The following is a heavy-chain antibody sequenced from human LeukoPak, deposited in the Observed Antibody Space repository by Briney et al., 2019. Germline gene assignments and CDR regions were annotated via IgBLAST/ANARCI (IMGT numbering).Heavy chain of an antibody. D-gene: IGHD2-15*01. Sequence: ASVKVSCKASGYTFTGYYMHWVRQAPGQGLGWMGWINPNSGGTNYAQKFQGRVTMTRDTSISTAYMELSRLRSDDTAVYYCARAIPGGSCSGDYWGQGTLVTVSS. CDR3: ARAIPGGSCSGDY. CDR2: INPNSGGT. V-gene: IGHV1-2*02. CDR1: GYTFTGYY. J-gene: IGHJ4*02.